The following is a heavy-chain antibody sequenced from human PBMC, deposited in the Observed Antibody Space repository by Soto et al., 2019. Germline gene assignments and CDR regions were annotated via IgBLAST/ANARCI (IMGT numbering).Heavy chain of an antibody. V-gene: IGHV5-51*01. J-gene: IGHJ4*02. CDR1: GYSFTSYW. Sequence: PGESLKISCQGSGYSFTSYWIGWVRHLPRKGLEWLAVIYPGDLDTSYSPSFELQVTISPDKSTGTAYLQRISLTTSDTAIYYCARRWGCGLVVDELDNWGQGALV. D-gene: IGHD2-21*01. CDR3: ARRWGCGLVVDELDN. CDR2: IYPGDLDT.